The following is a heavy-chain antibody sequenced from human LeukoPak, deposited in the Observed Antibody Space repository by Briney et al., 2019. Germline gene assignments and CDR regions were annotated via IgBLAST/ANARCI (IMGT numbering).Heavy chain of an antibody. D-gene: IGHD2-8*01. CDR2: IDYSGIT. J-gene: IGHJ4*02. CDR3: ASGLYSIVDY. Sequence: PSETLSLTCTVSGGSISSGGYYWGWIRQHPGNGLEWMGYIDYSGITYYNPSLESRVTISSETSKNQFSLKLSSVTAADTAVYYCASGLYSIVDYWGQGTLVTVSS. CDR1: GGSISSGGYY. V-gene: IGHV4-31*03.